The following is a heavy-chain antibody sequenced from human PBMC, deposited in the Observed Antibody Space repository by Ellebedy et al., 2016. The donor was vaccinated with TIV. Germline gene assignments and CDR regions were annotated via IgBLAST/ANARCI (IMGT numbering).Heavy chain of an antibody. CDR2: ISGYNGKT. V-gene: IGHV1-18*01. D-gene: IGHD1-7*01. J-gene: IGHJ6*02. CDR1: GYTFTHYG. CDR3: ARDEPQVISGTGKAYYSGMDV. Sequence: AASVKVSCKASGYTFTHYGISWVRQAPGQGLQWMGWISGYNGKTSYAQNVQGRVTMTTDTSKGTAYMELRSLRSDDTAVYFCARDEPQVISGTGKAYYSGMDVWGQGTTVTVSS.